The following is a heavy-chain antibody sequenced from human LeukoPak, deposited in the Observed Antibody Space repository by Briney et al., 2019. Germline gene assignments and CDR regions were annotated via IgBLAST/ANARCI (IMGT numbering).Heavy chain of an antibody. CDR3: AEGRPFDY. V-gene: IGHV3-23*01. CDR1: GFTLSSYA. J-gene: IGHJ4*02. CDR2: ISDSGGST. Sequence: GGSLRLSCAASGFTLSSYAMNWVRQTPGKGLEWVSTISDSGGSTYYADSVKGRFTISRDNSKNALYLQMNSLRAEDTAVYYCAEGRPFDYWGQGTLVTVSS.